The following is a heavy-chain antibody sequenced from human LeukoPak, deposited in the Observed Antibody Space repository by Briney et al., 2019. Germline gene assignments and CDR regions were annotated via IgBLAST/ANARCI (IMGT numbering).Heavy chain of an antibody. CDR2: MNPNSGNT. D-gene: IGHD3-3*02. Sequence: ASVKVSCKASGYTFTSYDINWVRQATGQGLEWMGWMNPNSGNTGYAQKFQGRVTITRNTSISTAYMELSSLRSEDTAVYYCARGQKLTFFTPPTSFDYWGQGTLVTVSS. J-gene: IGHJ4*02. CDR1: GYTFTSYD. CDR3: ARGQKLTFFTPPTSFDY. V-gene: IGHV1-8*03.